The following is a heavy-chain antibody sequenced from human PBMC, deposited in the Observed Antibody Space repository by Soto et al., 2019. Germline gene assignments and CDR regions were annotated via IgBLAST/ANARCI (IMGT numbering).Heavy chain of an antibody. CDR3: ARVTSFWFDP. V-gene: IGHV4-34*01. D-gene: IGHD3-3*01. J-gene: IGHJ5*02. CDR2: INHSGSS. Sequence: SETLSLTGAVDGGSFSGNYWIWIRQPPEKGLEWIGEINHSGSSNYNPSLKSRVIISVDTSKNQFSLKLSSVTAADTAVYYCARVTSFWFDPWGQGTLVTVSS. CDR1: GGSFSGNY.